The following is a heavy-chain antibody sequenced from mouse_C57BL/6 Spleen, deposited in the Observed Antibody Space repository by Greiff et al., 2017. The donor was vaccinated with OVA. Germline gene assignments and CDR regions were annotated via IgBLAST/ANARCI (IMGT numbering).Heavy chain of an antibody. CDR3: ARATVVAPNFDY. D-gene: IGHD1-1*01. Sequence: EVKVVESGPELVKPGASVKISCKASGYTFTDYYMNWVKQSHGKSLEWIGDINPNNGGTSYNQKFKGKATLTVDKSSSTAYMELRSLTSEDSAVYYCARATVVAPNFDYWGQGTTLTVSS. J-gene: IGHJ2*01. V-gene: IGHV1-26*01. CDR1: GYTFTDYY. CDR2: INPNNGGT.